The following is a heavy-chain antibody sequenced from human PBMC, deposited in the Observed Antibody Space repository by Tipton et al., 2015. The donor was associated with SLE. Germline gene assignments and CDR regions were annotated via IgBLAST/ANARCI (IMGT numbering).Heavy chain of an antibody. V-gene: IGHV4-61*09. J-gene: IGHJ4*02. D-gene: IGHD3-10*01. CDR3: AADLGSGSFDY. CDR1: GGSISSGRFY. Sequence: TLSLTCTVSGGSISSGRFYWSWIRQPAGMGLEWIGNIYTSGSTYYNPSLNSRVTISVDTSKNQFSLKLSSVTAADTAVYYCAADLGSGSFDYWGQGTLVTVSS. CDR2: IYTSGST.